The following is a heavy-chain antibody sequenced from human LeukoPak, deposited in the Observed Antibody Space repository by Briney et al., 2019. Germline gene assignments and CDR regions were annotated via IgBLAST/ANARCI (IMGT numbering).Heavy chain of an antibody. V-gene: IGHV4-38-2*02. D-gene: IGHD3-3*01. Sequence: PSETLSLTCTVSGGSISGYYWGWIRQPPGKGLEWIGSIYHSGSTYYNPSLKSRVTISVDTSKNQFSLKLSSVTAADTAVYYCARHWSERYYFDYWGQGTLVTVSS. CDR3: ARHWSERYYFDY. CDR1: GGSISGYY. J-gene: IGHJ4*02. CDR2: IYHSGST.